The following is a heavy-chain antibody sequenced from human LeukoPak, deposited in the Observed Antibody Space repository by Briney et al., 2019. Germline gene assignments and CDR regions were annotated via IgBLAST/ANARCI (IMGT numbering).Heavy chain of an antibody. CDR2: IYYSGST. Sequence: SETLSLTCTVSGGSISNYYWSWIRQPPGRGLEWIGYIYYSGSTNYNPSLKSRVTISVDTSKNQFSLKLSSVTAADTAVYYCASQGSGWYRENDYWGQGTLVTVSS. J-gene: IGHJ4*02. CDR3: ASQGSGWYRENDY. CDR1: GGSISNYY. D-gene: IGHD6-19*01. V-gene: IGHV4-59*01.